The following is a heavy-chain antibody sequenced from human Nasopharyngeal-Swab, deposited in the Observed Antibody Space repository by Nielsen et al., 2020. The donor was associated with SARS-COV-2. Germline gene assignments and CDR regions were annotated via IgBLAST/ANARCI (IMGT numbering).Heavy chain of an antibody. V-gene: IGHV3-9*01. CDR2: ISWNSNSI. D-gene: IGHD3-22*01. Sequence: GGSLRLSCAASGFTFDDYAMDWVRQAPGKGLEWVSRISWNSNSIGYADSVKGRFTISRDNAKNSLYLQMNSLRAEDTALYYCARAFDSSGYFYMDSWGKGTRVTVSS. CDR3: ARAFDSSGYFYMDS. J-gene: IGHJ4*02. CDR1: GFTFDDYA.